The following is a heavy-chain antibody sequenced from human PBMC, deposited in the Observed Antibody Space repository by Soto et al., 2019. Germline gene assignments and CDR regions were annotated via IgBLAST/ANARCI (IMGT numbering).Heavy chain of an antibody. V-gene: IGHV1-2*04. D-gene: IGHD6-6*01. CDR3: ARAARPGAYYYGMDV. CDR1: GYTFTGYY. Sequence: ASVKVSCKASGYTFTGYYMHWVRKAPGQGLEWMGWINPNSGGTNYAQKFQGWVTMTRDTSISTAYMELSRLRSDDTAVYYCARAARPGAYYYGMDVWGQGTTVTVSS. J-gene: IGHJ6*02. CDR2: INPNSGGT.